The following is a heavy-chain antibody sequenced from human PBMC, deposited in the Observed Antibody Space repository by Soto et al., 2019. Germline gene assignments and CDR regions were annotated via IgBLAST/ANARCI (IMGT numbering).Heavy chain of an antibody. D-gene: IGHD3-22*01. Sequence: RGSLRRYCAASGFTFSNYETNWVRHAPGKGLEWVSYISSSGSTIYYADSVKGRFTISRDNAKNSLYLQMNSLRAEDTAVYYCAGDSYYYDGSGYYYFDYWGQGTLVTVSS. CDR3: AGDSYYYDGSGYYYFDY. J-gene: IGHJ4*02. CDR2: ISSSGSTI. V-gene: IGHV3-48*03. CDR1: GFTFSNYE.